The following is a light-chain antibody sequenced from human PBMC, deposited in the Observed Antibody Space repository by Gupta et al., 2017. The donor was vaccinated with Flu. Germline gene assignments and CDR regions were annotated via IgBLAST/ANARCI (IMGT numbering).Light chain of an antibody. J-gene: IGLJ1*01. Sequence: QSVLTQPPSASGTPGQRVAISCSGSSSRIGSNYVYWYQQLPGTAPKLLIYRDDQRRSGVPDRFSGSKSGTSASVATSGLQAEDEADYYCAAWDDSRSGYVFGTGTKVTVL. V-gene: IGLV1-47*01. CDR2: RDD. CDR3: AAWDDSRSGYV. CDR1: SSRIGSNY.